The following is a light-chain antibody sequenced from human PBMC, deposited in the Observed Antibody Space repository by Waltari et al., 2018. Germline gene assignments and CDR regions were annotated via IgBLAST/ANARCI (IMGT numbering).Light chain of an antibody. CDR1: QDIRND. V-gene: IGKV1-17*01. CDR3: LQYHSYPLT. J-gene: IGKJ4*01. Sequence: DIQMTQSPPSLSASVGDRVTITCRASQDIRNDLGWYQQRPGNAPQRLIFAASNLQSGVPSRFSGGASETDFTLTISCLQPEDFVTDDCLQYHSYPLTFGGGTKVELK. CDR2: AAS.